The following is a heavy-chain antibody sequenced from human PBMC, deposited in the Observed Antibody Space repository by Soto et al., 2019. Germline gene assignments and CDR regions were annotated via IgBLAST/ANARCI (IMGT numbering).Heavy chain of an antibody. CDR3: ARDLWGYCGTNCYPLDV. CDR1: GGTISRYY. J-gene: IGHJ6*02. Sequence: QVQLQESGPGLVKPSETLSLTCTVSGGTISRYYWSWIRQPPGKGLEWIGYMYNTGSTVYNPSFKIRVPITVDTSKNQCSLKLNSVTAADTAVYYCARDLWGYCGTNCYPLDVWGQGTTVTVSS. V-gene: IGHV4-59*01. D-gene: IGHD2-21*02. CDR2: MYNTGST.